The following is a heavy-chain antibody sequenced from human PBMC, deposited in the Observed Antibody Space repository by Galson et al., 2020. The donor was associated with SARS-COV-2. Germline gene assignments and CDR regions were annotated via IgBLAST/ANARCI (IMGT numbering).Heavy chain of an antibody. J-gene: IGHJ4*02. V-gene: IGHV4-30-4*01. CDR1: GGSISSGDYY. CDR3: ARARRITIFGVVTNFDY. CDR2: IYYSGST. Sequence: SETLSLTCTVSGGSISSGDYYWSWIRQPPGKGLEWIGYIYYSGSTYYNPSLKSRVTISVDTSKNQFSLKLSSVTAADTAVYYCARARRITIFGVVTNFDYCGQGTLVTVSS. D-gene: IGHD3-3*01.